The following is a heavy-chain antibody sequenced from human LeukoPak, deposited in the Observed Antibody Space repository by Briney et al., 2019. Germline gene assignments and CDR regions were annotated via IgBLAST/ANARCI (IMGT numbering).Heavy chain of an antibody. CDR1: GFTFSSYG. V-gene: IGHV3-23*01. D-gene: IGHD6-13*01. Sequence: GGSLRLSCAASGFTFSSYGMSWVRQAPGKGLEWVSAISGSGGSTYYADSVKGRSTISRDNSKNTLYLQMNSLRAEDTAVYYCAKFSGQQGDYWGQGTLVTVSS. J-gene: IGHJ4*02. CDR3: AKFSGQQGDY. CDR2: ISGSGGST.